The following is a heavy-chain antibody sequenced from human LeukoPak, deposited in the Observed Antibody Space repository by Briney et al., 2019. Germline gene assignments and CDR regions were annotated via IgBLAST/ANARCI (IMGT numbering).Heavy chain of an antibody. CDR1: GYTFTSYG. Sequence: ASVKVSCKASGYTFTSYGISWVRQAPGQGLEWMGWISAYNGNTNYAQKLQGRVTMTTDTSTSTAYMELRSLRSDDTAVYCCARRGYCSSTSCEKFDYWGQGTLVTVSS. CDR2: ISAYNGNT. CDR3: ARRGYCSSTSCEKFDY. V-gene: IGHV1-18*04. J-gene: IGHJ4*02. D-gene: IGHD2-2*01.